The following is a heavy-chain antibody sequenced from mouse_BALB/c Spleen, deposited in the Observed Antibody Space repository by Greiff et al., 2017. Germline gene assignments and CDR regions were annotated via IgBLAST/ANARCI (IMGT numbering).Heavy chain of an antibody. CDR2: IDPANGNT. CDR1: GFNIKDTY. CDR3: ARQDYYAMDY. J-gene: IGHJ4*01. V-gene: IGHV14-3*02. Sequence: DQLQQSGAELVKPGASVKLSCTASGFNIKDTYMHWVKQRPEQGLEWIGRIDPANGNTKYDPKFQGKATITADTSSNTAYLQLSSLTSEDTAVYYCARQDYYAMDYWGQGTSVTVSS.